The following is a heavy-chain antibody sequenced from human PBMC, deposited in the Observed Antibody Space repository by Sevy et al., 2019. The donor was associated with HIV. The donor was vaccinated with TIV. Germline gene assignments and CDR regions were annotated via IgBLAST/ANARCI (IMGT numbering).Heavy chain of an antibody. CDR1: GFTVSSNY. Sequence: GGSLRLSCAASGFTVSSNYMSWVRQAPGKGLEWVSVIYSGGSTYYADSVKGRFTISRDNSKNTLYLQMNSLRAEDTAVYYCARESPTVTLRWGAFDIWGQGTMVTVSS. V-gene: IGHV3-53*01. J-gene: IGHJ3*02. CDR2: IYSGGST. CDR3: ARESPTVTLRWGAFDI. D-gene: IGHD4-17*01.